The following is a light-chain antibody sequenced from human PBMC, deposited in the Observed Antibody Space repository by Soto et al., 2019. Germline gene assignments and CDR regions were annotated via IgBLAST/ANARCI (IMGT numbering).Light chain of an antibody. CDR2: AAS. Sequence: ELALTQSPGTLSLSPGARATLSCRASQSVSSSYLVWYQQKPGQAPRLLIDAASSRATGSPDRFSGSGSGTDFTLTISRLEPEDFAVYYCQQHTSSPHMYTFGQGTKLEI. J-gene: IGKJ2*01. CDR1: QSVSSSY. CDR3: QQHTSSPHMYT. V-gene: IGKV3-20*01.